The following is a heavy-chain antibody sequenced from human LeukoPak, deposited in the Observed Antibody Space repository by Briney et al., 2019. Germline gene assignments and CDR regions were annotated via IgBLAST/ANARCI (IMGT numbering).Heavy chain of an antibody. Sequence: GGSLRLSCAVSGFIFSNYGMYWVRQAPGKGLEWVAFIRFDGSDKYYADSVKGRFTISRDISNNTLDLQMNSLRAEDTAVYYCAKDERGAFDIWGQGTMVTVSS. J-gene: IGHJ3*02. CDR2: IRFDGSDK. D-gene: IGHD6-25*01. V-gene: IGHV3-30*02. CDR1: GFIFSNYG. CDR3: AKDERGAFDI.